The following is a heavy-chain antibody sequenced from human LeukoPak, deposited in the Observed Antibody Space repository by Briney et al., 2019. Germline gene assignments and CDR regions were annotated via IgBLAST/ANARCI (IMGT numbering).Heavy chain of an antibody. CDR1: GYTFTSYC. J-gene: IGHJ4*02. Sequence: ASVKVSCKASGYTFTSYCMHWVRQAPGQGLEWMGWMNPNSGSTDYAQKFQGRVTMTRDTSISTAYMELSSLRSEDTALYYCARGVATNYWGQGTLVTVSS. V-gene: IGHV1-8*02. D-gene: IGHD1-1*01. CDR2: MNPNSGST. CDR3: ARGVATNY.